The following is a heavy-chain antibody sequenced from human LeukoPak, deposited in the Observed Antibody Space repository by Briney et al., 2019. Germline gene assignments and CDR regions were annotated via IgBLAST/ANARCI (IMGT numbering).Heavy chain of an antibody. CDR2: ISGDGYSA. J-gene: IGHJ4*02. V-gene: IGHV3-23*01. CDR1: GFTFSTYT. Sequence: GGSLRLSCAASGFTFSTYTMAWVRQAPGGGLEWVSGISGDGYSAYYADSVKGRFAISRDNSKSTLYLQMNSLRAEDTAVYYCAKDFGRNLGGPGYWGRGTRVTVSS. D-gene: IGHD3-10*01. CDR3: AKDFGRNLGGPGY.